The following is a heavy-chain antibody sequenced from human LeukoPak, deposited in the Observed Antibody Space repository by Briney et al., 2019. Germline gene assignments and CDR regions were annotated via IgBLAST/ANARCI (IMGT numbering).Heavy chain of an antibody. CDR2: IYPGDSDT. J-gene: IGHJ4*02. Sequence: MTGESLKISCKGSGYSFSSSWIGWVRQKPGKGLEWMGIIYPGDSDTRYSPSFQGQVTISADKSISTAYLQWSSLKASDTAMYYCARPGITMVRGVIAPPGYFDYWGQGTLVTVSS. CDR1: GYSFSSSW. D-gene: IGHD3-10*01. V-gene: IGHV5-51*01. CDR3: ARPGITMVRGVIAPPGYFDY.